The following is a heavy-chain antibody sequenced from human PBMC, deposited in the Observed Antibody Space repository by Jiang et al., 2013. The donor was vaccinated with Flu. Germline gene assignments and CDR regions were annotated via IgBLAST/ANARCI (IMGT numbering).Heavy chain of an antibody. J-gene: IGHJ6*02. Sequence: LKSRVTISVDTSKNQFSLKLSSVTAADTAVYYCARDGWASGFYYYGMDVWGQGTTVTVSS. D-gene: IGHD1-14*01. CDR3: ARDGWASGFYYYGMDV. V-gene: IGHV4-59*01.